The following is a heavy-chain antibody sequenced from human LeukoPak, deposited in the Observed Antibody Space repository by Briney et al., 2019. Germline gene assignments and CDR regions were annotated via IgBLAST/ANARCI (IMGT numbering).Heavy chain of an antibody. D-gene: IGHD4-23*01. Sequence: PGGSLRLSCAASGFTFSSYEMNWVRQAPGKGLEWVSYISSSGSTIYYADSVKGRFTISRDNAKNSLYLQMNSLRAEDTAVYYCAREVVTRGYFDYWGQGTLVTVSS. CDR1: GFTFSSYE. J-gene: IGHJ4*02. CDR2: ISSSGSTI. CDR3: AREVVTRGYFDY. V-gene: IGHV3-48*03.